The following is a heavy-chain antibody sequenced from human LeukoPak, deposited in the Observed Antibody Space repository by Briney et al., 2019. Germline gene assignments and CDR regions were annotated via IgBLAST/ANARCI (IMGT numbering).Heavy chain of an antibody. CDR3: ARVRPGGSGSYS. D-gene: IGHD3-10*01. CDR2: FDPSASYD. V-gene: IGHV5-10-1*01. CDR1: GYKFADYW. J-gene: IGHJ1*01. Sequence: GESLRISCTGSGYKFADYWISWVRQMPGRGLEWMGTFDPSASYDNYSPSFESHVTFSADKSISAAYLQWTSLKASDTAIYYCARVRPGGSGSYSWGQGTLVTVSS.